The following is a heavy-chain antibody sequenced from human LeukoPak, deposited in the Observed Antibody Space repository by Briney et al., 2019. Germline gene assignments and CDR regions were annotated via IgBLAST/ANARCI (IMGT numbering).Heavy chain of an antibody. CDR2: INSDGSST. CDR1: GFTFSSYW. CDR3: ARTPPGQDGDYPLY. V-gene: IGHV3-74*01. Sequence: GGSLRLSCAASGFTFSSYWMHWVRQAPGKGLVWVSRINSDGSSTSYADSVKGRFTISRDNAKNTLYLQMNSLRAEDTAVCYCARTPPGQDGDYPLYWGQGTLVTVSS. D-gene: IGHD4-17*01. J-gene: IGHJ4*02.